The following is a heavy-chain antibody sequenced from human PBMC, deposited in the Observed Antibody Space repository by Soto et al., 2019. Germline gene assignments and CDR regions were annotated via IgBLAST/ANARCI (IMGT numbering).Heavy chain of an antibody. CDR2: IYSGGST. V-gene: IGHV3-53*01. J-gene: IGHJ3*02. CDR1: GFTVSSNY. D-gene: IGHD4-17*01. CDR3: ARDHRPTLDYGGNPLLYYAFGI. Sequence: GGSLRLSCAASGFTVSSNYMSWVRQAPGKGLEWVSVIYSGGSTYYADSVKGRFTISRDNSKNTLYLQMNSLRAEDTAVYYCARDHRPTLDYGGNPLLYYAFGIWGQVTIVTISS.